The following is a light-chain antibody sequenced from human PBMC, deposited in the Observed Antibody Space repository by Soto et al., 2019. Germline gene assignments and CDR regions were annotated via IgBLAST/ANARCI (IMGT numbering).Light chain of an antibody. CDR2: DVS. Sequence: QSALSQPASVSGSPGQSITISCTGTSSDVGGYNYVSWYQHHPGKAPKLMIYDVSTRPSGVSNRFSGSKSGNTASLTISGLQAEDEADYYCSSYTNSNTEVFGTGTKVTVL. CDR1: SSDVGGYNY. V-gene: IGLV2-14*03. J-gene: IGLJ1*01. CDR3: SSYTNSNTEV.